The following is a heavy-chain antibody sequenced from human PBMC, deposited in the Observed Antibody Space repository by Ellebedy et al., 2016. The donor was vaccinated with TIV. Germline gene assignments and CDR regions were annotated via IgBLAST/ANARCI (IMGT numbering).Heavy chain of an antibody. D-gene: IGHD1-26*01. Sequence: GGSLRLSCAASGFTFSTYWMSWVRQAPGKGLRWVANITKDGREKYHADSVRGRFTISRDNAENSLYLQMNSLRVEDTAVYYCASPRGVGASSAWGQGTLVTVSS. CDR1: GFTFSTYW. CDR3: ASPRGVGASSA. V-gene: IGHV3-7*03. J-gene: IGHJ4*02. CDR2: ITKDGREK.